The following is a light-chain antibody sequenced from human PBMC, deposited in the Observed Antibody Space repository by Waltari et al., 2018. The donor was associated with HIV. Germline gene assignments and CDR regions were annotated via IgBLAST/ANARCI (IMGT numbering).Light chain of an antibody. J-gene: IGKJ5*01. CDR3: QQSNSFPLT. CDR1: QDINSW. V-gene: IGKV1-12*01. Sequence: DIQMTQSPSSLSASVGDTVTISCRASQDINSWLAWYQQRAGRAPRLLISCAFTLQSGVPSRFSGNGSVTDFTLTISSLQPEDFATYFCQQSNSFPLTFGPGTRLEVK. CDR2: CAF.